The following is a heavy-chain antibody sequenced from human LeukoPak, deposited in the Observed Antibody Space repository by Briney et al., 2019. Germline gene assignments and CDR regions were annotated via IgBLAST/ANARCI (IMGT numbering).Heavy chain of an antibody. D-gene: IGHD3-22*01. V-gene: IGHV4-59*11. CDR3: VRDRGDYDSSGYYGYFDY. Sequence: KPSETLSLTCTVSGGSIRSHYWSWIRQPPGKGLEWIGYIYYSGSTNYNPSLKSRVTISVDTSKNQFSLKLSSVTAADTAVYYCVRDRGDYDSSGYYGYFDYWGQGALVTVSS. J-gene: IGHJ4*02. CDR2: IYYSGST. CDR1: GGSIRSHY.